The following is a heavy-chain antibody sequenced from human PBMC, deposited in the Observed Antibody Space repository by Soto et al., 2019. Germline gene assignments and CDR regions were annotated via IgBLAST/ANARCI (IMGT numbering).Heavy chain of an antibody. CDR3: ARGYYYDSSGEEDYYYYGMDV. CDR2: IYHSGGT. D-gene: IGHD3-22*01. J-gene: IGHJ6*02. Sequence: SETLSLTCAVSGGSISSSNWLSWFRQPPGKGLEWIGEIYHSGGTNYNPSLKSRVTISVDKSKNQFSLKLSSVTAADTAVYYCARGYYYDSSGEEDYYYYGMDVWGQGTTVTVSS. V-gene: IGHV4-4*02. CDR1: GGSISSSNW.